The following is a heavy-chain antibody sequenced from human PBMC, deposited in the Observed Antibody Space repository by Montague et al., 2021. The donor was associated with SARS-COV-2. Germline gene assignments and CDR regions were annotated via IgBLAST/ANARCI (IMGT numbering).Heavy chain of an antibody. J-gene: IGHJ3*02. CDR3: AGGSGWMGNAFDI. CDR2: IYYSGST. D-gene: IGHD6-19*01. Sequence: SETRSLTCTVSGGSISSYYWSWIRQPPGKGLEWIGYIYYSGSTNYNPSLTSRVTISVDTSKNQFSLKLSSVTAADTAVYYCAGGSGWMGNAFDIWGQGTMATVSS. V-gene: IGHV4-59*01. CDR1: GGSISSYY.